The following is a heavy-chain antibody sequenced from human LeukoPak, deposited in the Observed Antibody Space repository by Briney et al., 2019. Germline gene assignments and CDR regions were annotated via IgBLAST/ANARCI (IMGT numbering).Heavy chain of an antibody. D-gene: IGHD3-22*01. CDR3: AKDIANYYDSSGKDY. CDR2: ISWNSGSI. Sequence: GGSLRLSCAASGFTFDDYAMHWVRQAPGKGLEWVSGISWNSGSIGYADSVKGRFTISRDNAKNSLYLQMNSLRAEDTALYYCAKDIANYYDSSGKDYWGQRTLVTVSS. CDR1: GFTFDDYA. J-gene: IGHJ4*02. V-gene: IGHV3-9*01.